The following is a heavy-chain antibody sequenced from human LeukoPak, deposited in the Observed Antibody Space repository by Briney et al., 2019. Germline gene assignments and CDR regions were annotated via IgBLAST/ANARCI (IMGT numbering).Heavy chain of an antibody. CDR3: ARHHPPTTVTAIDY. V-gene: IGHV4-39*01. Sequence: PSETLSLTCSVSGGSISSPNHDWAWIRQPPGQGLEWIGSIYYSGTTYYNLSLTSRVTLSVDTSQNQFSLKLSSVTAADTAIYFCARHHPPTTVTAIDYWGQGTLVTVSS. CDR1: GGSISSPNHD. CDR2: IYYSGTT. D-gene: IGHD4-17*01. J-gene: IGHJ4*02.